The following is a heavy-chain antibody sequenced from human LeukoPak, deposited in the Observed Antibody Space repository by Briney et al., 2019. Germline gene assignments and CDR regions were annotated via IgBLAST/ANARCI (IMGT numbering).Heavy chain of an antibody. CDR3: ARSPYYGSGSPYYMDV. V-gene: IGHV3-48*03. J-gene: IGHJ6*03. Sequence: GGSLRLSCAASGLTFSSYEMNWVRQAPGKGLEWVSYISSSGSTIYYADSVKGRFTISRDNAKNSLYLQMNSLRAEDTAVYYCARSPYYGSGSPYYMDVWGKGTTVTISS. CDR2: ISSSGSTI. CDR1: GLTFSSYE. D-gene: IGHD3-10*01.